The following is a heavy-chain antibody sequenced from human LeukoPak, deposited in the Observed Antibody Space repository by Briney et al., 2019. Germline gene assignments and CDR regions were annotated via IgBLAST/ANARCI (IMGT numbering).Heavy chain of an antibody. CDR2: IIPIFGTA. V-gene: IGHV1-69*06. D-gene: IGHD2-21*02. J-gene: IGHJ3*02. CDR3: ARAPLWHVTAENAFDI. CDR1: GYTFTGYY. Sequence: SVKVSCKASGYTFTGYYMHWVRQAPGQGLEWMGGIIPIFGTANYAQKFQGRVTITADKSTSTAYMELRSLRSDDTAIYYCARAPLWHVTAENAFDIWGQGTMVTVSS.